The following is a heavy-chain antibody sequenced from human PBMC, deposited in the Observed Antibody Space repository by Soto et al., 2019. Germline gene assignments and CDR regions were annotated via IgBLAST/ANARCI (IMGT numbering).Heavy chain of an antibody. D-gene: IGHD3-3*01. Sequence: GGSLRLSCAASGFTFSSYAMSWVRQAPGKGLEWVSAISGSGGSTCYADSVKGRFTISRDNSKNTLYLQMNSLRAEDTAVYYCAKDSRLEWLLSVYGMDVWGQGTTVTVSS. V-gene: IGHV3-23*01. CDR3: AKDSRLEWLLSVYGMDV. CDR2: ISGSGGST. CDR1: GFTFSSYA. J-gene: IGHJ6*02.